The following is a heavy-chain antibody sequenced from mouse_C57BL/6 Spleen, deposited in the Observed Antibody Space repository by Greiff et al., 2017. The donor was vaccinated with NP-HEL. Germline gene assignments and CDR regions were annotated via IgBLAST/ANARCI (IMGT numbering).Heavy chain of an antibody. CDR1: GFTFSSYA. V-gene: IGHV5-9-1*02. Sequence: EVKLMESGEGLVKPGGSLKLSCAASGFTFSSYAMSWVRQTPEKRLEWVAYISSGGDYIYYADTVKGRFTISRDNARNTLYQQMSSLKSEDTAMYYCTREGNSNSDYYAMDYWGQGTSVTVSS. CDR3: TREGNSNSDYYAMDY. CDR2: ISSGGDYI. D-gene: IGHD2-5*01. J-gene: IGHJ4*01.